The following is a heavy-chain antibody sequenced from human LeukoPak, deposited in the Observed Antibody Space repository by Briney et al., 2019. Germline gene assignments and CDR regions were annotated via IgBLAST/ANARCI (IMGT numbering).Heavy chain of an antibody. J-gene: IGHJ4*02. V-gene: IGHV5-51*01. CDR1: GYSFTSYW. CDR3: ASQSGFGRTLGYCSSTSCSHFDY. Sequence: GESLKISCKGSGYSFTSYWIGWVRQMPGKGLEWMGIIYPGDSDTRYSPSFQGQVTISDDKSISTAYLQWSSLKASDTAMYYRASQSGFGRTLGYCSSTSCSHFDYWGQGTLVTVSS. D-gene: IGHD2-2*01. CDR2: IYPGDSDT.